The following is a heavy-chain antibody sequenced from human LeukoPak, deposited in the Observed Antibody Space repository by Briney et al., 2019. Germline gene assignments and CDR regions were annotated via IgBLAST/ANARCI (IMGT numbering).Heavy chain of an antibody. CDR3: AKGDSSGYHSY. CDR2: IRYDGSNK. Sequence: PGGSLRLFCAVSAFTFSSYGMHWVRQAPGKGLEWVAFIRYDGSNKYYADSVKGRFTISRDNSKNTLYLQMNSLRAEDTAVYYCAKGDSSGYHSYWGQGTLVTVSS. D-gene: IGHD3-22*01. V-gene: IGHV3-30*02. CDR1: AFTFSSYG. J-gene: IGHJ4*02.